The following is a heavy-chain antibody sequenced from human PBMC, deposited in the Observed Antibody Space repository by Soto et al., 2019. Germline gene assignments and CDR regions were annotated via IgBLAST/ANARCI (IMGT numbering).Heavy chain of an antibody. J-gene: IGHJ6*03. V-gene: IGHV3-11*01. D-gene: IGHD5-12*01. CDR3: ARFFSVATILGYYMDV. CDR1: GFTFSDYY. Sequence: PGGSLRLSCAASGFTFSDYYMSWIRQAPGKGLEWVSYISSSGSTIYYADSVKGRFTISRDNAKNSLYLQMNSLRAEDTAVYYCARFFSVATILGYYMDVWGKGTTVTVSS. CDR2: ISSSGSTI.